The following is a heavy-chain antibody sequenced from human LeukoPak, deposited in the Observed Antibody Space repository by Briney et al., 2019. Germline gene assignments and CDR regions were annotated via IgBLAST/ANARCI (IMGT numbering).Heavy chain of an antibody. CDR1: GFTFSINA. CDR2: ITGSDIRT. J-gene: IGHJ4*02. D-gene: IGHD6-19*01. CDR3: AKDPQYSSGWYDY. V-gene: IGHV3-23*01. Sequence: GGSLRLSCAASGFTFSINAMSWVRQAPGKGLEWVSGITGSDIRTYNADSAQGRFTISRDNSKDALYPQMNNLRAEDTAVYYCAKDPQYSSGWYDYWGQGTLVTVSS.